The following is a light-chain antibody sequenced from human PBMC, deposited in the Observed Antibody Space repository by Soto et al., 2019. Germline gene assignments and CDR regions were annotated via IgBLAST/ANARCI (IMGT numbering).Light chain of an antibody. CDR1: SSDIGDYNS. CDR2: GVS. Sequence: QSVLTQPASVSGSPGQSITISCTGTSSDIGDYNSVSWYQQHPGKAPKLMIYGVSNRPSGVSNRFSGSKSGNTASLIISGLQAEDEADYYCSSYAFSSTSFGGGTKLTVL. J-gene: IGLJ2*01. V-gene: IGLV2-14*01. CDR3: SSYAFSSTS.